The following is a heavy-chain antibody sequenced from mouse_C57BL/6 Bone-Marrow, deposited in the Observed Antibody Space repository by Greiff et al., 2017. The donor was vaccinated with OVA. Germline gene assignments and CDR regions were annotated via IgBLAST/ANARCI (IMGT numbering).Heavy chain of an antibody. CDR3: ARFYYDYDWYFDV. D-gene: IGHD2-4*01. V-gene: IGHV1-59*01. J-gene: IGHJ1*03. CDR2: IDPSDSYT. CDR1: GYTFTSYW. Sequence: QVQLQQPGAELVRPGTSVKLSCKASGYTFTSYWMHWVKQRPGQGLEWIGVIDPSDSYTNYNQKFKGKATLTVDTSSSTAYMQLSSLTSEDSAVYYCARFYYDYDWYFDVWGTGTTVTVSS.